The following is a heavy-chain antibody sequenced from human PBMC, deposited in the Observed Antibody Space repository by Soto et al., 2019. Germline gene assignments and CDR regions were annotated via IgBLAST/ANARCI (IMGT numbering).Heavy chain of an antibody. CDR3: ARDHPIASSSSYYYGMDV. D-gene: IGHD6-6*01. CDR1: GGSISSGGYS. Sequence: QVQLQESGPGLVKPSQTLSLTCTVSGGSISSGGYSWSWIRQHPGKGLEWIGYIYYSGSTYYNPSLKSRVTISVDTSKNQFSLKLSSVTAADTAVYYCARDHPIASSSSYYYGMDVWGQGTTVTVSS. V-gene: IGHV4-31*03. J-gene: IGHJ6*02. CDR2: IYYSGST.